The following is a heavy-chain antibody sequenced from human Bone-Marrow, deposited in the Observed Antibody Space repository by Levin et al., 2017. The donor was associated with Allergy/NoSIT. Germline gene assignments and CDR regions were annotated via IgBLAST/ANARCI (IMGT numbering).Heavy chain of an antibody. CDR2: ISQDGRRD. D-gene: IGHD3-16*01. CDR3: ARPLGYAFFTAACVY. Sequence: GASVKVSCLASGFTFSNYAMHWVRQAPGKGLEWVAVISQDGRRDYYADSVKGRFTISRDNSKNTVYLQVNSLRADDTAVYYCARPLGYAFFTAACVYWGQGTRVTVSS. J-gene: IGHJ4*02. CDR1: GFTFSNYA. V-gene: IGHV3-30*04.